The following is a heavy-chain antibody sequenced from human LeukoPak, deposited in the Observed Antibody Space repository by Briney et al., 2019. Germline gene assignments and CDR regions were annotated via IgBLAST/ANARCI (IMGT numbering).Heavy chain of an antibody. J-gene: IGHJ4*02. CDR3: ARDWGYYGSGSSFDY. CDR1: GFTFSSYS. D-gene: IGHD3-10*01. Sequence: PGGSLRLSCAASGFTFSSYSMNWVRQAPGKGLEWVSSISSSSSYIYYADSVKGRFTISRDNAKNSLYLQMNSLRAEDTAVYYCARDWGYYGSGSSFDYWGQGTLVTVSS. CDR2: ISSSSSYI. V-gene: IGHV3-21*01.